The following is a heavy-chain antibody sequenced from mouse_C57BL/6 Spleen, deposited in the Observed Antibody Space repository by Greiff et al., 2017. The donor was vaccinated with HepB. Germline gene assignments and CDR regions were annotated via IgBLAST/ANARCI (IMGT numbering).Heavy chain of an antibody. J-gene: IGHJ4*01. CDR2: ISSGGSYT. CDR1: GFTFSSYG. V-gene: IGHV5-6*01. Sequence: EVQVVESGGDLVKPGGSLKLSCAASGFTFSSYGMSWVRQTPDKRLEWVATISSGGSYTYYPDSVKGRFTISRDNAKNTLYLQMSSLKSEDTAMYYCARDFHYYAMDYWGQGTSVTVSS. CDR3: ARDFHYYAMDY.